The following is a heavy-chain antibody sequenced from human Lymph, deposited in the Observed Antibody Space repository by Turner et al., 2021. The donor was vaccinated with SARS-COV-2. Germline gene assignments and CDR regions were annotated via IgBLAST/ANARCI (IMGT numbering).Heavy chain of an antibody. CDR3: ATLKSNWKILTGRYYFDF. D-gene: IGHD1-1*01. Sequence: QVQLVQSGAEVKKPGALVKVSCKVSGYTLTELYIHWVRQAPGKGLEWMGGFDPEDGETIYAQKFQGRVTMTEDTSTDTAYMELSSLRSEDTAVYYCATLKSNWKILTGRYYFDFWGQGTLVTVSS. V-gene: IGHV1-24*01. CDR1: GYTLTELY. CDR2: FDPEDGET. J-gene: IGHJ4*02.